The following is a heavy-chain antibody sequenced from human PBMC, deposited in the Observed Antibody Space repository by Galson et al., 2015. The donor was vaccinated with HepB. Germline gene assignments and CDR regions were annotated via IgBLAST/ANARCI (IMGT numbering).Heavy chain of an antibody. D-gene: IGHD2-2*01. CDR2: ISGSAGNT. J-gene: IGHJ5*02. CDR3: AKDSEVLGYQMISGANNWAVP. V-gene: IGHV3-23*01. Sequence: SLRLSCAASGFTFRNFAMNWVRQGPGKGLEWVSGISGSAGNTYYADSVRGRFTISRNNSNNTLWLQMTGLRVADTAVYYCAKDSEVLGYQMISGANNWAVPWGQGTRVTVSS. CDR1: GFTFRNFA.